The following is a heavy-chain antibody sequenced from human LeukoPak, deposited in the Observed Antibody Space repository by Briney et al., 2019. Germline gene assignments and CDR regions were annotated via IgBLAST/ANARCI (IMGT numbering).Heavy chain of an antibody. V-gene: IGHV1-2*06. J-gene: IGHJ4*02. CDR1: GYTFTGYY. Sequence: ASVKVSCKASGYTFTGYYMHWVRQAPGQGLEWMGRINPNSGGTNYAQKFQGRVTMTRDTSISTVYMELSRLRSDDTAVYYYARQYYYDSSGLGYWGQGTLVTVSS. D-gene: IGHD3-22*01. CDR3: ARQYYYDSSGLGY. CDR2: INPNSGGT.